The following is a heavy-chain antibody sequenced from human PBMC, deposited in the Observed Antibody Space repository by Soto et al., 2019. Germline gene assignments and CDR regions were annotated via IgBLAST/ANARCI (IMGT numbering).Heavy chain of an antibody. V-gene: IGHV1-69*01. J-gene: IGHJ6*02. Sequence: SSYAISWVRQAPGQGLEWMGGIIPIFGTANYAQKFQGRVTITADESTSTAYMELSSLRSEDTAVYYCARDHGDYDLGYYYYGMDVWGQGTTVTVSS. CDR2: IIPIFGTA. CDR1: SSYA. CDR3: ARDHGDYDLGYYYYGMDV. D-gene: IGHD4-17*01.